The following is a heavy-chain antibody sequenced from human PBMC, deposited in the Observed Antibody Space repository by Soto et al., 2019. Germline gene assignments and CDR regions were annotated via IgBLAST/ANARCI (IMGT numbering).Heavy chain of an antibody. CDR2: TSSDGGTK. CDR3: ARGYSGGWSRGGYFDL. CDR1: GFTFSGYS. V-gene: IGHV3-30-3*01. J-gene: IGHJ4*02. D-gene: IGHD6-19*01. Sequence: QVHLMESGGGVVQPGGSLRLSYATSGFTFSGYSMHWFRQAPGKGLEWVAVTSSDGGTKFYADSVKGRFTISRDNAKNSLYLQMNSLRPEDTAVYYCARGYSGGWSRGGYFDLWGQEILVAVSS.